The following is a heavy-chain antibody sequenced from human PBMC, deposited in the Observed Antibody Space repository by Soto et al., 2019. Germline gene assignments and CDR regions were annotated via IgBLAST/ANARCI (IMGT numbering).Heavy chain of an antibody. CDR1: GDSINSGYY. CDR3: KRRRPASWFDP. CDR2: IYQSGST. Sequence: SETLSLTCAVSGDSINSGYYWGWIRQPPGKGLEWIGSIYQSGSTYYNPSLKSRVTISVDTSKNQFSLKLSSVTAADTAVYYCKRRRPASWFDPSGQGTLLTVSS. J-gene: IGHJ5*02. V-gene: IGHV4-38-2*01.